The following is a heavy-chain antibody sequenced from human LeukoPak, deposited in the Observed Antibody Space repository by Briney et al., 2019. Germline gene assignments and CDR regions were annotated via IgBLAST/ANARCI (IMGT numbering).Heavy chain of an antibody. V-gene: IGHV3-21*01. J-gene: IGHJ4*02. Sequence: GGSLRLSCAASGFTFSSYSMNWVRQAPGKGLEWVSSISSSSSYIYYADSVKGRFTISRDNAKNSLYLQMNSLRAEDTAVYYCARVSYSSSKTLDYWGQGTLVTVSS. CDR2: ISSSSSYI. CDR1: GFTFSSYS. D-gene: IGHD6-6*01. CDR3: ARVSYSSSKTLDY.